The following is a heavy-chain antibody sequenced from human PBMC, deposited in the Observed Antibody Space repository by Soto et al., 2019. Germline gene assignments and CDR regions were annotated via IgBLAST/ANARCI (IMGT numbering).Heavy chain of an antibody. Sequence: GGSLRLSCAASGFTFTRYSMNWVRQAPGKGLEWVSSISSTTNYIYYGDSMKGRFTISRDNAKNALYLEMNSLIAEDTALYYCARESEDLTSNFDYWGQGTLVTVSS. J-gene: IGHJ4*02. V-gene: IGHV3-21*06. CDR1: GFTFTRYS. CDR2: ISSTTNYI. CDR3: ARESEDLTSNFDY.